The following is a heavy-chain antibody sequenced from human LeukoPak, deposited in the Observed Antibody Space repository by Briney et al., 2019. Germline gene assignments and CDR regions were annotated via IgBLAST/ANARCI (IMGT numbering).Heavy chain of an antibody. Sequence: SVKVSCRASGGTFSSYAISWVRQAPGQGLEWMGGIIPIFGTANYAQKFQGRVTITADESTSTAYMELSSLRSEDTAVYYCARDHCSSTSCYEGVYWFDPWGQGTLVTVSS. J-gene: IGHJ5*02. CDR2: IIPIFGTA. V-gene: IGHV1-69*13. CDR3: ARDHCSSTSCYEGVYWFDP. D-gene: IGHD2-2*01. CDR1: GGTFSSYA.